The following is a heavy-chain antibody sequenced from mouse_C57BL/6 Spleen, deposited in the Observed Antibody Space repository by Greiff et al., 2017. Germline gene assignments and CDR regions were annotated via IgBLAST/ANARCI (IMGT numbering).Heavy chain of an antibody. J-gene: IGHJ2*01. CDR1: GYTFTSYW. D-gene: IGHD2-12*01. CDR2: INPSNGGT. CDR3: ARSAYDSYAHDY. V-gene: IGHV1-53*01. Sequence: VQLQQPGTELVKPGASVKLSCKASGYTFTSYWMHWVKQRPGQGLEWIGNINPSNGGTNYNEKFKRKGTLTVDKSSSTAYMQLSSHTSDESAVYYCARSAYDSYAHDYWGQGTTLTVSS.